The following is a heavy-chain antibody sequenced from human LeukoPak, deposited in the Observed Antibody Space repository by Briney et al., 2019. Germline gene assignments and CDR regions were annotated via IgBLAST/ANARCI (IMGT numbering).Heavy chain of an antibody. V-gene: IGHV3-30-3*01. CDR3: ARDHSSGRSMGAFDI. CDR2: ISYDGSNK. Sequence: GGSLRLSCAASGFTFSSYAMHWVRQAPGKGLEWVAVISYDGSNKYYADSVKGRFTISRDNAKNSLYLQMNSLRAEDTAVYYCARDHSSGRSMGAFDIWGQGTKVTVSS. CDR1: GFTFSSYA. J-gene: IGHJ3*02. D-gene: IGHD6-19*01.